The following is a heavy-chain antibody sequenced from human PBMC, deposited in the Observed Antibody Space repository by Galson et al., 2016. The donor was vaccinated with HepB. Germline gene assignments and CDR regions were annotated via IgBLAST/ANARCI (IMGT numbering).Heavy chain of an antibody. CDR2: XSNSGGXT. CDR1: GFTFSNYA. Sequence: SLRLSCAASGFTFSNYAMSXXXQAXXKGLXXVSXXSNSGGXTYYGDSVXGRFTMSRDGSKNTLYLQVKSLRAEDTALYYCARNVDTATIGGVFDLWGQGTLXTVSS. D-gene: IGHD5-18*01. V-gene: IGHV3-23*01. J-gene: IGHJ4*02. CDR3: ARNVDTATIGGVFDL.